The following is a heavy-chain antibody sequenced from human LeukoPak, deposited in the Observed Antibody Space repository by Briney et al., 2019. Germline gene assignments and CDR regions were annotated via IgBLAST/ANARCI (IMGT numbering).Heavy chain of an antibody. D-gene: IGHD2-8*01. Sequence: ASVKVSCKASGYTFTSYAMHWVRQAPGQRLEWMGWISAYNGNTNYAQKLQGRVTMTTDTSTSTAYMELRSLRSDDTAVYYCARGGGYCTDGVCPRGYGMDVWGQGTTVTVSS. CDR3: ARGGGYCTDGVCPRGYGMDV. J-gene: IGHJ6*02. CDR2: ISAYNGNT. CDR1: GYTFTSYA. V-gene: IGHV1-18*01.